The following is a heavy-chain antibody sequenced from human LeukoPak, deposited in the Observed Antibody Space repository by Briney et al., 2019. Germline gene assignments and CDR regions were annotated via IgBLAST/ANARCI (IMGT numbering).Heavy chain of an antibody. J-gene: IGHJ4*02. CDR1: GFTFSFYW. D-gene: IGHD1-26*01. V-gene: IGHV3-21*01. CDR2: ISSSSSYI. CDR3: ARGSGSYRLYYFDY. Sequence: PGGSLRLSCAASGFTFSFYWMSWVRQAPGKGLEWVSSISSSSSYIYYADSVKGRFTISRDNAKNSLYLQMSSLRAEDTAVYYCARGSGSYRLYYFDYWGQGTLVTVSS.